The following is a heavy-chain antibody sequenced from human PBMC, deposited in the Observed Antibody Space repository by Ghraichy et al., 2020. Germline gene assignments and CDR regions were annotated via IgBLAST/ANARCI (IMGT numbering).Heavy chain of an antibody. Sequence: GGSLRLSCAASGFTFSNAWMNWVRQAPGKGLEWVGRIKSKTDGGTTDYAAPVKGRFTISRDDSKNTLYLQMNSLKTEDTAVYYCTAGYDSSGIIDYWGQGTLVTVSS. CDR3: TAGYDSSGIIDY. D-gene: IGHD3-22*01. CDR1: GFTFSNAW. CDR2: IKSKTDGGTT. V-gene: IGHV3-15*07. J-gene: IGHJ4*02.